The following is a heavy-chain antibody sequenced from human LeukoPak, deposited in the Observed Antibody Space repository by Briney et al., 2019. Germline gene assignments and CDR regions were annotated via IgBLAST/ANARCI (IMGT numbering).Heavy chain of an antibody. CDR2: ISGTGRST. J-gene: IGHJ4*02. Sequence: PGGSLRLSCAASQFTFSDYGMSWVRQGPGKGLEWVSFISGTGRSTYYADSVKGRFTISRDNYKHTVYLQMSGLTVDDTAFYYCAKSTGSGILFPNDYWGQGTLVTVSS. CDR3: AKSTGSGILFPNDY. CDR1: QFTFSDYG. V-gene: IGHV3-23*01. D-gene: IGHD3-10*01.